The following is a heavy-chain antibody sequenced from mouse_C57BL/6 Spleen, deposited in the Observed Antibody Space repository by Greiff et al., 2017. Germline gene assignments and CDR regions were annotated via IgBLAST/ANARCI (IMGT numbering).Heavy chain of an antibody. V-gene: IGHV5-12*01. CDR2: ISNGGGST. Sequence: EVNVVESGGGLVQPGGSLKLSCAASGFTFSDYYMYWVRQTPEKRLEWVAYISNGGGSTYYPDTVKGRFTISRDNAKNTLYLQMSRLKSEDTAMYYCARPITTVRGAMDYWGQGTSVTVSS. CDR3: ARPITTVRGAMDY. D-gene: IGHD1-1*01. CDR1: GFTFSDYY. J-gene: IGHJ4*01.